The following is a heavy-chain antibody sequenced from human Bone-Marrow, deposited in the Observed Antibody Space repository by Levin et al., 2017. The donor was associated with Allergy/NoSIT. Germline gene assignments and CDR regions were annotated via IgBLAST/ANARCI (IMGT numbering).Heavy chain of an antibody. V-gene: IGHV3-21*01. D-gene: IGHD3-16*01. CDR3: ARCLYPEPPAIIDF. CDR2: ISSGSYYT. CDR1: GFIFSSYS. Sequence: GESLKISCEASGFIFSSYSMTWVRQAPGKGLEWVSSISSGSYYTYYADSMKGRFTISRDNAKNSLYLQLNNLRAEDTAVYYCARCLYPEPPAIIDFWGQGTLVNVSS. J-gene: IGHJ4*02.